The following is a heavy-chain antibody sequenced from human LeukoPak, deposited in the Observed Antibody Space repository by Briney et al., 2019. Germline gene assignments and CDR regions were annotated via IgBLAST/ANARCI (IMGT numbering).Heavy chain of an antibody. CDR3: AKGPELLRFGELKY. CDR1: GFTFTNYA. Sequence: GGSLRLSCAASGFTFTNYAMSWVRQAPGKGLEWVSAITTDGRSTYYADSVKGRFTISRDNSKNTLYLQMNSLRAEDTAVYYCAKGPELLRFGELKYWGQGTLVTVSS. J-gene: IGHJ4*02. D-gene: IGHD3-10*01. V-gene: IGHV3-23*01. CDR2: ITTDGRST.